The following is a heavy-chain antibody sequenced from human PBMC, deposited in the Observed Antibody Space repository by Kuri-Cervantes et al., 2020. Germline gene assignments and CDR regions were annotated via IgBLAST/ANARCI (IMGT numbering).Heavy chain of an antibody. CDR2: IYSGGST. CDR1: GFTVSSNY. V-gene: IGHV3-53*01. J-gene: IGHJ3*02. Sequence: GGSLRLSCAASGFTVSSNYMSWARQAPGKGLEWVSVIYSGGSTYYADSVKGRFTISRDNSKNTLYLQMNSLRAEDTAVYYCARLVATPGHHAFDIWGQGTMVTVSS. D-gene: IGHD5-12*01. CDR3: ARLVATPGHHAFDI.